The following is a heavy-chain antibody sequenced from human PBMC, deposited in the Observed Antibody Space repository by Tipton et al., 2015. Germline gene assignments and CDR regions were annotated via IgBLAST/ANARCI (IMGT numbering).Heavy chain of an antibody. V-gene: IGHV5-51*01. Sequence: QLVQSGAEVKKPGESLRISCKGSGYTFTNDWIGWVRQMPGKGLEWMGLIYPGDSDTRYSPSFQGQVTISADKSISTAYLQWRSLKTSDTAMYYCARGYSPRRWFDPWGQGTLVTVSS. J-gene: IGHJ5*02. CDR1: GYTFTNDW. D-gene: IGHD5-18*01. CDR2: IYPGDSDT. CDR3: ARGYSPRRWFDP.